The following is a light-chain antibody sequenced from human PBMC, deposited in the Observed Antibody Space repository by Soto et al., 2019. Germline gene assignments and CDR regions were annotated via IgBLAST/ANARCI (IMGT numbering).Light chain of an antibody. V-gene: IGLV2-14*03. J-gene: IGLJ1*01. CDR2: DVS. CDR3: SSYTTSNTRQIV. CDR1: SSDVGGYNY. Sequence: QSALTQPASVSGSPGQSITISCTGTSSDVGGYNYVSWYQHHPGKAPKLMIFDVSNRPSGVSNCFSGSKSGNTASLTISGLQLEDEADYYCSSYTTSNTRQIVFGTGTKVTVL.